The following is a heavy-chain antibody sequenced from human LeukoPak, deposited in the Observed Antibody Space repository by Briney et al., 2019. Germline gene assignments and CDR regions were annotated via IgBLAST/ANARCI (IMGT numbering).Heavy chain of an antibody. CDR1: GGTFSSYA. V-gene: IGHV1-69*04. D-gene: IGHD4-23*01. Sequence: ASVTVSCKASGGTFSSYAISWVRQAPGQGLEWMGRIIPILGIANYAQNFQGRVTITADKSTSTAYMELSSLRSEDTAVYYCAIEDYGGNPPLDYWGQGTLVTVSS. CDR2: IIPILGIA. J-gene: IGHJ4*02. CDR3: AIEDYGGNPPLDY.